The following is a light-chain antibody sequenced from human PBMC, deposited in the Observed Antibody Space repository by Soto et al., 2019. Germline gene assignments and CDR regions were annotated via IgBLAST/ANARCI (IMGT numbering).Light chain of an antibody. CDR2: AAS. J-gene: IGKJ4*01. Sequence: EIVLTQSPATLSLSPGERATLSCRASQSVSSNLAWYRQGPGQAPMLLIYAASTRATGIPARFSGTGAGTEFTLTISSLQSEDSAVYYCQQYHIWPLTFGGGTKVDIK. V-gene: IGKV3-15*01. CDR1: QSVSSN. CDR3: QQYHIWPLT.